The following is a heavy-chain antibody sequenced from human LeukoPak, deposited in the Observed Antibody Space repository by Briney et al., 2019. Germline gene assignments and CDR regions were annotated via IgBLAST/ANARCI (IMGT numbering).Heavy chain of an antibody. CDR3: ARVDVVTVGKNAFDI. CDR1: GFTVSSNY. CDR2: TYTGGST. V-gene: IGHV3-53*01. J-gene: IGHJ3*02. D-gene: IGHD4-23*01. Sequence: GGSLRLSYAASGFTVSSNYVSWVRQAPGKGLEWVSVTYTGGSTNYADSVKGRFSISRDNSKNTLYLQMNSLRAEDTAVYYCARVDVVTVGKNAFDIWGQGTMVTVSS.